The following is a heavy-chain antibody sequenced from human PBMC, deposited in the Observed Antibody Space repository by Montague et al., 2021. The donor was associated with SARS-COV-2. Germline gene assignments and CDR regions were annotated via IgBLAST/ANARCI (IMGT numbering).Heavy chain of an antibody. CDR1: GGSISSYY. J-gene: IGHJ6*02. CDR2: IYYSGST. CDR3: ARAGRVRFLEYGMDV. Sequence: SETLSLTCTLSGGSISSYYWSWIRQPPGKGLEWIGYIYYSGSTNXNPSLKSRVTISVDASKKQFTLKLSSVTAADTAVYYCARAGRVRFLEYGMDVWGQGTTVTVSS. V-gene: IGHV4-59*01. D-gene: IGHD3-3*01.